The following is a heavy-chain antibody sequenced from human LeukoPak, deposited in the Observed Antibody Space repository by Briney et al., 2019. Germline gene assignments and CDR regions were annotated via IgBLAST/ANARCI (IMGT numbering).Heavy chain of an antibody. CDR1: GYSISSGYY. J-gene: IGHJ3*02. Sequence: PSETLSLTCTVSGYSISSGYYWGWIRQPPGKGLEWIGNIYHSGSTYYNPSLKSRVTISVDTSKNQFSLKLSSVTAADTAVYYCASPSRVVPAASSRQARQAFDIWGQGTMVTVSS. CDR3: ASPSRVVPAASSRQARQAFDI. CDR2: IYHSGST. D-gene: IGHD2-2*01. V-gene: IGHV4-38-2*02.